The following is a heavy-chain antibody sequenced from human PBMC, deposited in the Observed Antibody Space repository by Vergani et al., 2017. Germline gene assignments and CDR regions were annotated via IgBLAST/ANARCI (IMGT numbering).Heavy chain of an antibody. CDR2: IDPSDSYT. CDR3: ARHQVLNYYDSSGYLGY. Sequence: EVQLVQSGAEVKKPGESLRISCKGSGYSFTSYWISWVRQMPGKGLEWMGRIDPSDSYTNYSPSFQGHVTISADKSISTAYLQWSSLKASDTAMYYCARHQVLNYYDSSGYLGYWGQGTLVTVSS. V-gene: IGHV5-10-1*03. J-gene: IGHJ4*02. CDR1: GYSFTSYW. D-gene: IGHD3-22*01.